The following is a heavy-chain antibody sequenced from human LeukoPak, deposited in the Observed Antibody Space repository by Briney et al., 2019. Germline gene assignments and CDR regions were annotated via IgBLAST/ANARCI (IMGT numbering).Heavy chain of an antibody. J-gene: IGHJ4*02. CDR2: IIPIFGTA. CDR1: GYTFTSYA. D-gene: IGHD3-22*01. CDR3: ARDPGYDSSGYQY. V-gene: IGHV1-69*06. Sequence: ASVKVSCKASGYTFTSYAMNWVRQAPGQGLEWMGGIIPIFGTANYAQKFQGRVMITADKSTSTAYMELSSLRSEDTAVYYCARDPGYDSSGYQYWGQGTLVTVSS.